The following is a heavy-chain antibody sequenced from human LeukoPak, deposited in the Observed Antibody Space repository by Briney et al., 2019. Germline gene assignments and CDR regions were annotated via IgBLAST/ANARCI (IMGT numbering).Heavy chain of an antibody. CDR3: SKYASASPYFHWFDN. CDR1: GFTFSSYA. D-gene: IGHD3-9*01. V-gene: IGHV3-23*01. Sequence: GGSLSLSCAASGFTFSSYAMSWGRQGPGKGLEWGAGISSGDRKYHAEPVKRRCTISKHKTRDTLYLQMNSLRAEGTAVYYCSKYASASPYFHWFDNWGQGTEVIVSS. CDR2: ISSGDRK. J-gene: IGHJ3*02.